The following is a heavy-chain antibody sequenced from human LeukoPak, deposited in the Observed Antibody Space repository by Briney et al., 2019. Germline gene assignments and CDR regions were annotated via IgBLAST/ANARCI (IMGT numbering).Heavy chain of an antibody. CDR3: ASGSSGGNPYYFDY. V-gene: IGHV4-59*01. Sequence: SETLSLTCTVSGGSISRYYWSWLRQPPGKGLEWIGYIHYSGSTNYTPSLKSRVTISVDTSKSQFSLKLSSVTAADTAVYYCASGSSGGNPYYFDYWGQGTLVTVSS. CDR2: IHYSGST. J-gene: IGHJ4*02. CDR1: GGSISRYY. D-gene: IGHD6-19*01.